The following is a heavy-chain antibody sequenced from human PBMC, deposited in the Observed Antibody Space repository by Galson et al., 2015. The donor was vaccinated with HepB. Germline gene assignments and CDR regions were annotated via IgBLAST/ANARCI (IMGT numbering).Heavy chain of an antibody. CDR2: ISGSGDST. CDR3: ATRGTEWLPFDS. J-gene: IGHJ4*02. CDR1: GFTLRNYA. D-gene: IGHD3-3*01. V-gene: IGHV3-23*01. Sequence: SLRLSCAGSGFTLRNYAMSWVRQAPGKGLEWVSAISGSGDSTYYADSVKGRFTISRDNSKNTLYLQMNSLTPEDTAIYYCATRGTEWLPFDSWGQGTLVTVSS.